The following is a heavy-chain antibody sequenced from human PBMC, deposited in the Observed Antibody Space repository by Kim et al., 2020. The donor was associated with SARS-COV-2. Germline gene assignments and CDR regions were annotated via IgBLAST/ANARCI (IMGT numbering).Heavy chain of an antibody. D-gene: IGHD3-10*01. V-gene: IGHV3-33*08. Sequence: GGSLRLSCAASGFTFSSHCMHWVRQAPGEGLEWVSRICNDGSSKDYADSVKGRFTISRDNSKNTVYLQMNSLRAEDTAVYYCARGGRNGGRYYRYYYYYYGMDVWGQGPPVTVPS. J-gene: IGHJ6*02. CDR3: ARGGRNGGRYYRYYYYYYGMDV. CDR1: GFTFSSHC. CDR2: ICNDGSSK.